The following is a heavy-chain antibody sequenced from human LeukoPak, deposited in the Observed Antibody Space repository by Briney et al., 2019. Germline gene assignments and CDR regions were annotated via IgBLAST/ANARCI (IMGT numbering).Heavy chain of an antibody. CDR3: ARGYYDFWSGYSN. CDR1: GFTFSSYS. Sequence: PGGSLRLSCAASGFTFSSYSMNWVRQAPGKGLEWVSSISSSSSYIYYADSVKGRLNSLYLQMNSLRAEDTAVYYCARGYYDFWSGYSNRGQGTLVTVSS. V-gene: IGHV3-21*01. CDR2: ISSSSSYI. D-gene: IGHD3-3*01. J-gene: IGHJ4*02.